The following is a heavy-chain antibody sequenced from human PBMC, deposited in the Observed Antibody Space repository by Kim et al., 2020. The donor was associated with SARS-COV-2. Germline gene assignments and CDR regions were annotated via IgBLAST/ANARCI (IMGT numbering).Heavy chain of an antibody. CDR2: ISWNSGSI. D-gene: IGHD5-12*01. CDR3: AKARSGYDYALDY. CDR1: GFTFDDYA. V-gene: IGHV3-9*01. Sequence: GGSLRLSCAASGFTFDDYAMHWVRQAPGKGLEWVSGISWNSGSIGYADSVKGRFTISRDNAKNSLYLQMNSLRAEDTALYYCAKARSGYDYALDYWGQGTLVTVSS. J-gene: IGHJ4*02.